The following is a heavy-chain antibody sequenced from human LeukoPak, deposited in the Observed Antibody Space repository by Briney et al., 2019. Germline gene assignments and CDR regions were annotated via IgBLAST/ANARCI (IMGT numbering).Heavy chain of an antibody. CDR1: GGSISSYY. CDR3: ARGSRNSVDY. V-gene: IGHV4-59*01. CDR2: ISYSGST. J-gene: IGHJ4*02. Sequence: PSETLSLTCTVSGGSISSYYWSWIRQPPGKGLEWIGYISYSGSTNYNPSLKSRVTISVETSKNQFSLKLSSVTAADTAVYYCARGSRNSVDYWGQGTLVTVSS. D-gene: IGHD2/OR15-2a*01.